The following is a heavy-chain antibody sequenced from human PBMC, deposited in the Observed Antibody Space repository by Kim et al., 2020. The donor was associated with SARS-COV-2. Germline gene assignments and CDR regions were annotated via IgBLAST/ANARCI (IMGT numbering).Heavy chain of an antibody. D-gene: IGHD3-10*01. CDR1: GYTFTNFG. CDR2: ITGYQANT. V-gene: IGHV1-18*01. J-gene: IGHJ5*02. CDR3: ARGTYFGSGSFYNGFDP. Sequence: ASVKVSCKASGYTFTNFGINWVQQAPGQGLEWMGWITGYQANTKYAEKFQGRVTMTTDTSTSTAYMELRSLTSDDTAMYYCARGTYFGSGSFYNGFDPWGQGTLVTVSS.